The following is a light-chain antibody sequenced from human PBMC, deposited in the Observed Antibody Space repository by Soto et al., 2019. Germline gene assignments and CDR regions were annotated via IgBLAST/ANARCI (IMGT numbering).Light chain of an antibody. V-gene: IGLV1-47*01. CDR2: KSN. CDR3: AAWDDSLSGVL. CDR1: SSNLGSNY. Sequence: QSVLTQPPSASGTPGQRVTISCSRSSSNLGSNYVYWYQHLPGTAPKLLIYKSNQRPSGVPDRFSGSKSGTSGSLAISGLEPEDEADYYCAAWDDSLSGVLFGGGTKLTVL. J-gene: IGLJ2*01.